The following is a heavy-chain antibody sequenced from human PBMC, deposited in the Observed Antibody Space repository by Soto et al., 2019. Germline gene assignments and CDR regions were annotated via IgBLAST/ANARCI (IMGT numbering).Heavy chain of an antibody. CDR1: GFTFSNNY. CDR3: ARARDGYNFLYEPT. CDR2: SYSGGST. D-gene: IGHD5-12*01. Sequence: VQLVESGGGVVQPGRSLRLSCAASGFTFSNNYMSWVRQPPGKGLEWVSVSYSGGSTDYADSVKGRFTISRDNSKNTLYLQMNSLRAEDTAVYYCARARDGYNFLYEPTWGQGTLVTVSS. J-gene: IGHJ4*02. V-gene: IGHV3-66*01.